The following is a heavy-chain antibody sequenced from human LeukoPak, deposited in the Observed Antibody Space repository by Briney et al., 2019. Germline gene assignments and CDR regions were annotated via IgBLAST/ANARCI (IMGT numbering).Heavy chain of an antibody. CDR2: INPDGSGK. CDR1: GFTLSTYW. J-gene: IGHJ4*02. V-gene: IGHV3-7*01. D-gene: IGHD3-16*01. CDR3: ASWGAGGNS. Sequence: GGSLRLSCEASGFTLSTYWMKWVRHVPGKGLDWVANINPDGSGKRYVDSVKGRFTIARDNADNSLSLQMNSLRAEDTAVYYCASWGAGGNSWGQGTLVTVSS.